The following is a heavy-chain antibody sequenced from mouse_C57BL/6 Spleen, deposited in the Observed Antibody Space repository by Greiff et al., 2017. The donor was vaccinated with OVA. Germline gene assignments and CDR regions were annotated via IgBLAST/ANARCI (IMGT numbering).Heavy chain of an antibody. D-gene: IGHD1-1*01. V-gene: IGHV1-55*01. CDR1: GYTFTSYW. CDR3: ARRQIRDYYGSEFFYFDY. Sequence: QVQLKQPGAELVKPGASVKMSCKASGYTFTSYWITWVKQRPGQGLEWIGDIYPGSGSTNYNEKFKSKATLTVDTSSSTAYMQLSSLTSEDSAVYYCARRQIRDYYGSEFFYFDYWGQGTTLTVSS. CDR2: IYPGSGST. J-gene: IGHJ2*01.